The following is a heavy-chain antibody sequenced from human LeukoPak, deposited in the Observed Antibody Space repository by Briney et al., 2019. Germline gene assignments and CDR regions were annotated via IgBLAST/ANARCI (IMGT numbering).Heavy chain of an antibody. D-gene: IGHD3-10*01. CDR3: ARVSFGSGYHNYMDV. CDR1: GVSIGSYY. J-gene: IGHJ6*03. V-gene: IGHV4-59*12. CDR2: IYYSGST. Sequence: SETLSLTCTVSGVSIGSYYRSWIRQLPGKGLEWIGYIYYSGSTNYNPSLKSRVTISVDTSKNQFSLKLSSVTAADTAVYYCARVSFGSGYHNYMDVWGKGTTVTVSS.